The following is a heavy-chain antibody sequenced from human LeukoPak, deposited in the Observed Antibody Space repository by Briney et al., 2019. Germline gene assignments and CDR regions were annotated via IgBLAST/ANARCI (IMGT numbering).Heavy chain of an antibody. J-gene: IGHJ4*02. CDR1: GYTFTDYY. CDR2: IDPNSGGT. CDR3: ANWAATIRNFNY. Sequence: ASVKVSCKASGYTFTDYYIHWVLQAPGQGLEWMGWIDPNSGGTNFAQKFQGRVTMTTDTSITTAYMELTRLRSDDTAVYYCANWAATIRNFNYWGQGTLVTVSS. V-gene: IGHV1-2*02. D-gene: IGHD5-12*01.